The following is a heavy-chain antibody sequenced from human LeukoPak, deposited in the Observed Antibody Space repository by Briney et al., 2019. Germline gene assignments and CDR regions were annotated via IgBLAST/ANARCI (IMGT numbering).Heavy chain of an antibody. Sequence: SVKVSCKASGGTFSSYAISWVRQAPGQGLEWMGGIIPIFGTANYAQKFQGRVTITADESTSTACMELSSLRSEDTAVYYCARDGGYETHFDYWGQGTLVTVSS. CDR2: IIPIFGTA. CDR3: ARDGGYETHFDY. V-gene: IGHV1-69*13. CDR1: GGTFSSYA. J-gene: IGHJ4*02. D-gene: IGHD5-12*01.